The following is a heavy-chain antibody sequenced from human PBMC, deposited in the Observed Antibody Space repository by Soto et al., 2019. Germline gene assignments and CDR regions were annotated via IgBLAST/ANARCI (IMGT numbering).Heavy chain of an antibody. CDR2: ISGSGVST. Sequence: EVQLLESGGGLVQPGGSLRLSCAASGFTFSSYAMSWVRQAPGKGLEWVSGISGSGVSTYYADSVKGRFTISRDNSKSTLYLQMNSLRDEDTAVYYCAKDRERIATLSIDYWCQGTLVTVSS. CDR3: AKDRERIATLSIDY. V-gene: IGHV3-23*01. CDR1: GFTFSSYA. J-gene: IGHJ4*02. D-gene: IGHD6-6*01.